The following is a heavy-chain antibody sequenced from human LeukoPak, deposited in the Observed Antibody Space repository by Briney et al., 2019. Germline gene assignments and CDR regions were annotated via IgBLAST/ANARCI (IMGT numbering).Heavy chain of an antibody. V-gene: IGHV3-23*01. CDR2: ITESGAST. D-gene: IGHD7-27*01. J-gene: IGHJ4*02. CDR3: TNPWGNSWFYSDH. CDR1: GFSFSKYA. Sequence: GGSLRLSCAASGFSFSKYAMNWVRQAPGKGLEWVSGITESGASTYYADSVKGRFAISRDNSKNTLYLQMNSLRADDTAVYYCTNPWGNSWFYSDHWGQGTLVTVSS.